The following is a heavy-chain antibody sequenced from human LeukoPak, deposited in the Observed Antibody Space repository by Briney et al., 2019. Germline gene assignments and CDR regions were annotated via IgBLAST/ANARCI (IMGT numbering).Heavy chain of an antibody. Sequence: SETLSLTCTVSGNSFGDYYWSWIRQPAGKGLEWIGRIYTSGSTTYNPSLKSRVTMSVDTSKSQFPLNLMSVTAADTAVYYCTRDTGTTGEVKFDPWGQGTLVTVSS. CDR2: IYTSGST. CDR3: TRDTGTTGEVKFDP. J-gene: IGHJ5*02. V-gene: IGHV4-4*07. D-gene: IGHD4-17*01. CDR1: GNSFGDYY.